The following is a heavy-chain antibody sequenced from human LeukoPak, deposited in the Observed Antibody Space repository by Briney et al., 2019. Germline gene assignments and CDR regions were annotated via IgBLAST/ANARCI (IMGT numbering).Heavy chain of an antibody. CDR1: ESTLSSYA. V-gene: IGHV3-64*01. CDR3: ARVGQQKAFDI. D-gene: IGHD6-13*01. Sequence: GGSLDLSCQALESTLSSYAWHGVRRAPGKGLEYVSAISSNGGSTYYANSVKGRFTISRDNSKNTLYLQMGSLRAEDMAVYYCARVGQQKAFDIWGQGTMVTVSS. CDR2: ISSNGGST. J-gene: IGHJ3*02.